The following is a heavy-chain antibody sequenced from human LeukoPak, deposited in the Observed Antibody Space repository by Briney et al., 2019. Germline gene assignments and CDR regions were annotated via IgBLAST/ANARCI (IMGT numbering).Heavy chain of an antibody. Sequence: SGGSLRLSCTASGFTFGDYLMSWFRQAPGKGLEWVAVIWYDGSNKYYADSVKGRFTVSRDNAKNSLYLQMNSLRAEDTAVYYCARAIDYGYPGGYWGQGTLVTVSS. D-gene: IGHD4-17*01. CDR1: GFTFGDYL. CDR2: IWYDGSNK. J-gene: IGHJ4*02. CDR3: ARAIDYGYPGGY. V-gene: IGHV3-33*01.